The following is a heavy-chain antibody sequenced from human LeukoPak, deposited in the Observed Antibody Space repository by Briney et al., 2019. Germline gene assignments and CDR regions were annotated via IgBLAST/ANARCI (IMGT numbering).Heavy chain of an antibody. V-gene: IGHV3-23*01. Sequence: GGSLRLSCAASGFTFSNYGITWVRQTPGKGLEWLTGINGSGGRAYYADSVKGRFTISRDNAKNSLYLQMNSLRAEDTAIYYCARGIDIWGQGTMVTVSS. J-gene: IGHJ3*02. CDR3: ARGIDI. CDR1: GFTFSNYG. CDR2: INGSGGRA.